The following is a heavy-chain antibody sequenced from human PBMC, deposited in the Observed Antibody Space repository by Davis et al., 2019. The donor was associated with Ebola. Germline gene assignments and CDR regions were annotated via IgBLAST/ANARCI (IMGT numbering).Heavy chain of an antibody. V-gene: IGHV4-59*08. CDR1: GGSISGYH. CDR3: ARFEMATIEGDDAFDI. J-gene: IGHJ3*02. CDR2: VHYTGST. D-gene: IGHD5-24*01. Sequence: MPSETLPPTCTVSGGSISGYHWNWIRQPPGKGLEWIGYVHYTGSTNYNPSPKSRVTISVDTSKNQFSLKLTSVTAADTAVYYCARFEMATIEGDDAFDIWGQGTMVTVSS.